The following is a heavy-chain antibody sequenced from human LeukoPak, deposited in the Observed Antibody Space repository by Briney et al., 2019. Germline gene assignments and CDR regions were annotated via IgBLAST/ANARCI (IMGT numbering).Heavy chain of an antibody. V-gene: IGHV4-61*01. Sequence: KPSETLSLTCTVSGGSICSSSYYWGWIRQPPGKGLEWIGYIYYSGSTNYNPSLKSRVTISVDTSKNQFSLKLSSVTAADTAVYYCARDPHYDFWSGYLSLPSYYYGMDVWGQGTTVTVSS. D-gene: IGHD3-3*01. CDR3: ARDPHYDFWSGYLSLPSYYYGMDV. CDR2: IYYSGST. CDR1: GGSICSSSYY. J-gene: IGHJ6*02.